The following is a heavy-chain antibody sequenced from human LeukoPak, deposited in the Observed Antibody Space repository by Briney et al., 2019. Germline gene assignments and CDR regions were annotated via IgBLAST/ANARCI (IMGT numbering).Heavy chain of an antibody. D-gene: IGHD6-19*01. V-gene: IGHV3-21*01. J-gene: IGHJ4*02. CDR1: GFTFSTYR. CDR2: ISSPSTYI. Sequence: GGSLRLSCAASGFTFSTYRMNWFRQASGKGLEWVSSISSPSTYIYYADSVEGRFTISRDNAKNSLYLQMNTLRVEDTAVYYCARDVLGAVAATAVDHWGQGTLVTVSS. CDR3: ARDVLGAVAATAVDH.